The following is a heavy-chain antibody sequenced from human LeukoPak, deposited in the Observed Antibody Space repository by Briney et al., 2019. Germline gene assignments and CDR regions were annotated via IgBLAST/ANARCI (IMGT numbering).Heavy chain of an antibody. V-gene: IGHV1-2*02. D-gene: IGHD6-19*01. J-gene: IGHJ4*02. CDR3: AARRGYSSGWYSDDY. Sequence: ASVKVSCKASGYTFTGYYMHWVRQAPGQGLEWMGWINPNRGGTNYARKFQGRVTMTRDTSISTAYTELSRLRSDDTAVYYCAARRGYSSGWYSDDYWGQGTLVTVSS. CDR1: GYTFTGYY. CDR2: INPNRGGT.